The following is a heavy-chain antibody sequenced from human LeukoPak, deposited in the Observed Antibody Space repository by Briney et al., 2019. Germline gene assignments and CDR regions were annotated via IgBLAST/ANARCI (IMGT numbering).Heavy chain of an antibody. J-gene: IGHJ4*02. Sequence: PSETLSLTCAVSSGSISSTTWWSWVRQPPGKGLEWIGEVNHSGNTYYNPSLTSRVTISVDMSDNQLSLKMTSMTAADTAVYFCALGYHDVWELWGQGSLVTVSS. D-gene: IGHD6-25*01. V-gene: IGHV4-4*02. CDR1: SGSISSTTW. CDR3: ALGYHDVWEL. CDR2: VNHSGNT.